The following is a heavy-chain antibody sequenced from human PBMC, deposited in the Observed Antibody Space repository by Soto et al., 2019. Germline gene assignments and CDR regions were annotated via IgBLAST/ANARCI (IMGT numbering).Heavy chain of an antibody. J-gene: IGHJ4*02. D-gene: IGHD1-20*01. Sequence: GGSLRLSCAASGFTFGNYAMSWVRQAPGKGLQWVSAIGGTGNNIYYADSVKGRFTVSRDNSKNTLDLQMSNLRAEDTAVYYCATVHNTSRSFDYWGQGALVTVSS. CDR2: IGGTGNNI. CDR1: GFTFGNYA. V-gene: IGHV3-23*01. CDR3: ATVHNTSRSFDY.